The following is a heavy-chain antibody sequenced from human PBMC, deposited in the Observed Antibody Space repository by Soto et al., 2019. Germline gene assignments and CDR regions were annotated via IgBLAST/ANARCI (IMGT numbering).Heavy chain of an antibody. CDR2: IYWDDDK. D-gene: IGHD1-26*01. CDR1: GFSLSTSGVG. CDR3: AHFTSGNCPCEY. V-gene: IGHV2-5*02. Sequence: QITLKESGPTLVKPTQTLTLTCTFSGFSLSTSGVGVGWIRQPPGKALECLGIIYWDDDKRYSPSLKSRLTIPEYTSKNQVVLAMTNMDPVDTATYCCAHFTSGNCPCEYWGQGTLGTVSS. J-gene: IGHJ4*02.